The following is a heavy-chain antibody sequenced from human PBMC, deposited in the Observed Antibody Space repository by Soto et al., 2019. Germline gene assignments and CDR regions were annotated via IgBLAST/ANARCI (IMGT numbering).Heavy chain of an antibody. Sequence: SETLSLTCAVSGGSISSGGYSWSWIRQPPGKGLEWIGYIYHSGSTYYNPSLKSRVTISVDTSKNQFSLKLSSVTAADTAVYYCAGDSVNPSQSIDYWGQGTLVTVSS. CDR1: GGSISSGGYS. V-gene: IGHV4-30-2*01. CDR2: IYHSGST. J-gene: IGHJ4*02. D-gene: IGHD6-6*01. CDR3: AGDSVNPSQSIDY.